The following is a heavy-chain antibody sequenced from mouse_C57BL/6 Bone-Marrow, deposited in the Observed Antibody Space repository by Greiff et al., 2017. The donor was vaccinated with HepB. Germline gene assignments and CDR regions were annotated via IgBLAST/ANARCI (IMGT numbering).Heavy chain of an antibody. J-gene: IGHJ4*01. V-gene: IGHV5-4*01. CDR2: ISDGGSYT. CDR3: ARGGMKRDMDY. D-gene: IGHD2-10*02. Sequence: EVQVLESGGGLVKPGGSLKLSCAASGFTFSSYAMSWVRQTPEKRLEWVATISDGGSYTYYPDNVKGRFTISRDNAKNNLYLQMSHLKSEDTAMYYCARGGMKRDMDYWGQGTSVTVSS. CDR1: GFTFSSYA.